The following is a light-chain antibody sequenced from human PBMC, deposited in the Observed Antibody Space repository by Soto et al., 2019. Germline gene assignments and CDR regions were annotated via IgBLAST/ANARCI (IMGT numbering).Light chain of an antibody. CDR1: ETVATN. J-gene: IGKJ5*01. Sequence: EVVITQSPATLSVSPGERATLSCRASETVATNLAWYQQKPGQAPRLLISGAFTRAAGISDRFRGSGSGTELTITISSLRSEDSDMDFCQQYNNWPFSFGQGTRLEIK. CDR3: QQYNNWPFS. V-gene: IGKV3-15*01. CDR2: GAF.